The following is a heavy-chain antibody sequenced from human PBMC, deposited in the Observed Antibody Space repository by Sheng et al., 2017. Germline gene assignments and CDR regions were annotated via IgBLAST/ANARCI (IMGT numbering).Heavy chain of an antibody. D-gene: IGHD3-16*01. CDR2: IKPDGSEK. V-gene: IGHV3-7*01. CDR1: GFIFKDYW. CDR3: TGDLNWGSGDF. J-gene: IGHJ4*02. Sequence: EVQLVESGGGLVQPWGGPVRLSCAASGFIFKDYWMTWVRQTPGKGLECVANIKPDGSEKYYVDSVKGRFTVSRDNAENLLYLEMNSLRGEDTALYYCTGDLNWGSGDFWGLGTLVTVSS.